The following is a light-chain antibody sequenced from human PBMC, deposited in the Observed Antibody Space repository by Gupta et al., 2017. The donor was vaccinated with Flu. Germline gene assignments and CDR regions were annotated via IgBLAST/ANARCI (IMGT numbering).Light chain of an antibody. V-gene: IGKV4-1*01. J-gene: IGKJ4*01. CDR1: QSVLYSYNNKNY. CDR3: QHYYTIPVT. CDR2: WAS. Sequence: DIVMSQSPVSLAVSLGERATINCKSSQSVLYSYNNKNYLAWYQHKPGQPPKLLSSWASTRESGVPDRFRGSGSGTDFTLTIASLQAEDVAIYYCQHYYTIPVTFGGGTKVEI.